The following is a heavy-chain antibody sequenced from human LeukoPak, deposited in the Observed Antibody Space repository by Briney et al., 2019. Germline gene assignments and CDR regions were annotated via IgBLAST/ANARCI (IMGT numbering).Heavy chain of an antibody. D-gene: IGHD2-15*01. CDR1: GGTFSSYA. V-gene: IGHV1-69*13. Sequence: GASVTVSCKASGGTFSSYAISWVRQAPGQGLEWMGGIIPIFGTANYAQKFQGRVTITADESTSTAYMELSSLRSEDTAVYYCARDRGYCSGGSCYSLDYWGQGTLVTVSS. CDR3: ARDRGYCSGGSCYSLDY. J-gene: IGHJ4*02. CDR2: IIPIFGTA.